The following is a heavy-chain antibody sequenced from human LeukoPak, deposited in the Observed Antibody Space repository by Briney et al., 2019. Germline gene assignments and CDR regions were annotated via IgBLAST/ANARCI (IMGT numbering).Heavy chain of an antibody. Sequence: PGGSLRLSCAASGFTFSDDYMSWIRQAPGKGLECVSYISSSGSTIYYADSVKGRFTISRDNAKNSLYLQMNSLRAEDTAVYYCARDSDMIVVVDDSFDIWGQGTMVTVSS. CDR2: ISSSGSTI. CDR3: ARDSDMIVVVDDSFDI. J-gene: IGHJ3*02. CDR1: GFTFSDDY. D-gene: IGHD3-22*01. V-gene: IGHV3-11*01.